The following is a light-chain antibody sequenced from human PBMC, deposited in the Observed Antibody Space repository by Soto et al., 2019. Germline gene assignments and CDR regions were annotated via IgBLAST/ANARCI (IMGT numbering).Light chain of an antibody. CDR2: QDS. J-gene: IGLJ1*01. Sequence: SYELTQPPSVSVSPGQTASITCSGDKLGDKYACWYQQKPGQSPVLVIYQDSKRPSGIPERFSGSNSGNTATLTISGTQAMDEADYYCQAWDSSTAPSCVFGTGTELTVL. V-gene: IGLV3-1*01. CDR1: KLGDKY. CDR3: QAWDSSTAPSCV.